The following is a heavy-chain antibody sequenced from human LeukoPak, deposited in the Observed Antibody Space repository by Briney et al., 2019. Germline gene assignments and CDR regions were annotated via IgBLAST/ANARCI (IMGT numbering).Heavy chain of an antibody. V-gene: IGHV5-51*07. CDR1: GYSFINYW. CDR2: IYPGDSDT. CDR3: ARLRYSTTRYDGSFDS. D-gene: IGHD6-13*01. Sequence: GASLKISCKGSGYSFINYWIGWVHQMPGKGLEWIGIIYPGDSDTRDSPSFQGQVTISADKSISTAYLQWSSLKASDTAFYYCARLRYSTTRYDGSFDSWGQGTLVTVSS. J-gene: IGHJ4*02.